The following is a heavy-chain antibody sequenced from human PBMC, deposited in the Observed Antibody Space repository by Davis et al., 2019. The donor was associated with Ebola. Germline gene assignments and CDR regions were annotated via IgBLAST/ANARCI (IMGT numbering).Heavy chain of an antibody. Sequence: GGSLRLSCKASGFTFGDYAMSWFRQPPGKGLEWVGLIRRRTYGGTTEYAAPVKGRFTISRDDSKSIAYLQMNSLKTVDTAMYYCTRDYGSSWVVSDWFDPWGQGTLVTVSS. CDR1: GFTFGDYA. D-gene: IGHD6-13*01. V-gene: IGHV3-49*03. CDR2: IRRRTYGGTT. CDR3: TRDYGSSWVVSDWFDP. J-gene: IGHJ5*02.